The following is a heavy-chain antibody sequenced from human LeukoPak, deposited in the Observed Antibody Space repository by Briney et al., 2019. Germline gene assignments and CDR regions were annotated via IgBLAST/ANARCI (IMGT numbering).Heavy chain of an antibody. CDR2: INHSGST. CDR3: ARETELYNYYMDV. Sequence: PSETLSLTCAVYGGSFSGYYWSWIRQPPGKGLEWIGEINHSGSTHYNPSLRSGVTISSDTSKKQFSLRLSFVTAAERAVYYCARETELYNYYMDVWGKGTTVTVSS. J-gene: IGHJ6*03. V-gene: IGHV4-34*01. D-gene: IGHD3-10*01. CDR1: GGSFSGYY.